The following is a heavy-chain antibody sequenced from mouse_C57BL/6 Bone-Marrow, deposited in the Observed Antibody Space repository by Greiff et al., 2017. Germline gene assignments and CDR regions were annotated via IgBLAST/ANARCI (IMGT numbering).Heavy chain of an antibody. V-gene: IGHV1-75*01. D-gene: IGHD1-1*01. Sequence: QVQLQQSGPELVKPGASVKISCKASGYTFTDYYINWVKQRPGQGLEWIGWIFPGSGSTYYNEKFKGKATLTVDKSSSTAYMLLSSLTSEDSAVYFCARSDYGSSYVYAMDYWGQGTSVTVSS. CDR3: ARSDYGSSYVYAMDY. CDR2: IFPGSGST. CDR1: GYTFTDYY. J-gene: IGHJ4*01.